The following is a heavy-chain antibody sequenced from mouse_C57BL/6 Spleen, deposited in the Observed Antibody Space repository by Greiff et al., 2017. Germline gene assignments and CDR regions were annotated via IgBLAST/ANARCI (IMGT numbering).Heavy chain of an antibody. Sequence: VQLQQSGAELVKPGASVTLSCTASGFNIKDYYMHWVKQRTEQGLEWIGRIDPEDGETKYAPQFQGKATITADTSSTTAYLQLSSLTSEDTAVYYCARPYDYGAWFAYWGQGTLVTVSA. J-gene: IGHJ3*01. D-gene: IGHD2-4*01. CDR3: ARPYDYGAWFAY. CDR1: GFNIKDYY. CDR2: IDPEDGET. V-gene: IGHV14-2*01.